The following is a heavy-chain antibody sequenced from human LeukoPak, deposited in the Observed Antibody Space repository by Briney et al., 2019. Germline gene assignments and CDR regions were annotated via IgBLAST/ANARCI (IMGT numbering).Heavy chain of an antibody. D-gene: IGHD4-17*01. V-gene: IGHV4-59*05. CDR2: IYYSGST. J-gene: IGHJ6*03. Sequence: SETLSLTCTVSGGSISSYYWSWIRQPPGKGLEWIGSIYYSGSTHYNPSLKSRVTISVDTSKNQFSLKLSSVTAADTAVYYCARLYGDYDDDYYMDVWGKGTTVTISS. CDR3: ARLYGDYDDDYYMDV. CDR1: GGSISSYY.